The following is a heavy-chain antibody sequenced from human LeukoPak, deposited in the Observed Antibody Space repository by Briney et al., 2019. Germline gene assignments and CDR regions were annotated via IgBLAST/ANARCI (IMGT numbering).Heavy chain of an antibody. D-gene: IGHD2-21*02. Sequence: GGPLRPSCAASGFTFSSYAMSWVRQAPGKGLAWVSAISGSGGSTYYAASVKGRFTISRDNSKNTLYLQMNSLRAEDTAVYYCAKEMSGAYCGGDCYGGWGQGTLVTVSS. CDR2: ISGSGGST. CDR1: GFTFSSYA. V-gene: IGHV3-23*01. CDR3: AKEMSGAYCGGDCYGG. J-gene: IGHJ4*02.